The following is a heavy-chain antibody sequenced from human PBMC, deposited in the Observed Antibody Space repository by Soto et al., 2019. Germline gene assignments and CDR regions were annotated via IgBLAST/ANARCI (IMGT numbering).Heavy chain of an antibody. CDR2: ISAYNGNT. J-gene: IGHJ4*02. D-gene: IGHD3-10*01. V-gene: IGHV1-18*01. Sequence: ASVKVSCKASGYTFTSYGISWVRQAPGQGLEWMGWISAYNGNTNYAQKLQGRVTMTTDTSTSTAYMELRSLRSDDTAVYYCARSALVDKIVALEMDTITMDYWGQGPLVTVSS. CDR1: GYTFTSYG. CDR3: ARSALVDKIVALEMDTITMDY.